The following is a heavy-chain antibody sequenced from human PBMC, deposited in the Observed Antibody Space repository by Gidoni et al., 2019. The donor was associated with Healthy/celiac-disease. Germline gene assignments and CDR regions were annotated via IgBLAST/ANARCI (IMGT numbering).Heavy chain of an antibody. D-gene: IGHD5-18*01. V-gene: IGHV3-15*01. CDR2: IKSKTDGGTT. J-gene: IGHJ4*02. CDR3: TTDSGGYSYGYDY. Sequence: EVQLVESGGGLVKPGGSLRLSWAASGFTFSNAWMSWVRQAPGKGLEWVGRIKSKTDGGTTDYAAPVKGRFTILRDDSKNTLYLQMNSLKTEDTAVYYCTTDSGGYSYGYDYWGQGTLVTVSS. CDR1: GFTFSNAW.